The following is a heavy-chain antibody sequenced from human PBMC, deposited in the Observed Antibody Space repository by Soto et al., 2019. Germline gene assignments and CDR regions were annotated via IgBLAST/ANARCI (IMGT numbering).Heavy chain of an antibody. CDR3: TKDQSGMWAAAGSFDY. CDR2: ISGSGGST. J-gene: IGHJ4*02. V-gene: IGHV3-23*01. D-gene: IGHD6-13*01. Sequence: PGGSLRLSCAASGFTFSSYAMSWVRQAPGKGLEWVSAISGSGGSTYYADSVKGRFTISRDNSKNTLYLQMNSLRAEDTAVYYCTKDQSGMWAAAGSFDYWGQGTLVTVSS. CDR1: GFTFSSYA.